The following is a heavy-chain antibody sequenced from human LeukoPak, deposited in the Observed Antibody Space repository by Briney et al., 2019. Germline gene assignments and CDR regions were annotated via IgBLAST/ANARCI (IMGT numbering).Heavy chain of an antibody. J-gene: IGHJ4*02. CDR3: ARGLPTDYYDSSGYPDY. CDR1: GYTFTSYG. Sequence: ASVKVSCKASGYTFTSYGISWVRQAPGQGLEWMGWISAYNGNTNYAQKLQGRVTMTTDTSTSTAYMELRSLRSEDTAVYYCARGLPTDYYDSSGYPDYWGQGTLVTVSS. V-gene: IGHV1-18*01. D-gene: IGHD3-22*01. CDR2: ISAYNGNT.